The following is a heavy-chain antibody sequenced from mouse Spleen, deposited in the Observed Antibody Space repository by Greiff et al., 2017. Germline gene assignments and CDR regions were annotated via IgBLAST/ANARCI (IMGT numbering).Heavy chain of an antibody. V-gene: IGHV1-77*01. CDR2: IGPGSGST. J-gene: IGHJ2*01. CDR1: GYTFTDYY. CDR3: SAYDGYYEDDY. D-gene: IGHD2-3*01. Sequence: VQLQQSGAELVKPGASVKISCKASGYTFTDYYINWVKQRPGQGLEWIGKIGPGSGSTYYNQKFKGKATLTADKSSSTAYMQLSSLTSEDSAVYFCSAYDGYYEDDYWGQGTTLTVSS.